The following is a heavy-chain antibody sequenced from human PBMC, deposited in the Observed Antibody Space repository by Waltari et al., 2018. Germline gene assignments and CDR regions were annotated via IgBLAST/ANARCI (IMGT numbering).Heavy chain of an antibody. CDR3: ARSAEWGTDDYGGSDYFYYCMAV. Sequence: QVQLVQSAAEVKKPGSSVRVSCTASGGTFSSFASTWVRQAPGQGLEWMGGSIPNRDLTHDARNFQGRVTSTAVKSSSTSYLETRSLRSEDTGVYYGARSAEWGTDDYGGSDYFYYCMAVWGEGATVTVSS. CDR2: SIPNRDLT. D-gene: IGHD4-17*01. V-gene: IGHV1-69*10. J-gene: IGHJ6*03. CDR1: GGTFSSFA.